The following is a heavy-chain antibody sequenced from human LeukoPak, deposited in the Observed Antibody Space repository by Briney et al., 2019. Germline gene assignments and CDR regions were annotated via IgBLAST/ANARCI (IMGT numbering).Heavy chain of an antibody. V-gene: IGHV3-23*01. CDR1: GFTFSSYA. D-gene: IGHD3-10*01. CDR2: ISGSGGST. Sequence: PGGSLRLSCAASGFTFSSYAMSWVRQPPGKGLEWVSAISGSGGSTYYADSVKGRFTIPRNNAKNSLYLQMNSLRAEHTAVYYCARGVVVGYYGSGSYYNVAYYYYYYMDVWGKGTTVTVSS. CDR3: ARGVVVGYYGSGSYYNVAYYYYYYMDV. J-gene: IGHJ6*03.